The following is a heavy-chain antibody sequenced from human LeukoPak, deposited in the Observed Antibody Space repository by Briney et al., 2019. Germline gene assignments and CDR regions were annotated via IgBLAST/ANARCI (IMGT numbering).Heavy chain of an antibody. V-gene: IGHV4-31*03. CDR3: ARWDYYYYYMDV. CDR1: GGSISSGGYY. CDR2: IYYSGST. Sequence: SETLSLTCTVSGGSISSGGYYWSWIRQHPGKGLEWIGYIYYSGSTYYNPSLKSRVTISVDTSKNQFSLKLSSVTAADTAVYYCARWDYYYYYMDVSGKGTTVTVSS. J-gene: IGHJ6*03. D-gene: IGHD1-26*01.